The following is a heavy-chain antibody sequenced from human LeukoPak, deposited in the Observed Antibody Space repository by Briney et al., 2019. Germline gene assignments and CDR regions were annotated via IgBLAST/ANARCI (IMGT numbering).Heavy chain of an antibody. J-gene: IGHJ4*02. V-gene: IGHV1-46*01. Sequence: ASVKVSCKAYGYRFTNYYMHWVRQAPGQGLEWMGIINPSGGGTSYPQNFQGRVTMTEDTSTDTAYMELSSLRSEDTAVYYCATSLYDSSGYPGNWGQGTLVTVSS. CDR2: INPSGGGT. CDR1: GYRFTNYY. CDR3: ATSLYDSSGYPGN. D-gene: IGHD3-22*01.